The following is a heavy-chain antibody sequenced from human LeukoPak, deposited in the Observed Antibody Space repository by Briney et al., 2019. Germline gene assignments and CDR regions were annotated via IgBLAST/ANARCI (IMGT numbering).Heavy chain of an antibody. CDR1: GYTLTELS. Sequence: WASVKVSCKVSGYTLTELSMHWVRQAPGKGLEWMGGFDPEDGETIYAQKFQGRVTMTEDTSTDTAYMELSSLRSEDTAVYYCAPRVTTFDAFDIWGQGTMVTVSS. J-gene: IGHJ3*02. D-gene: IGHD4-17*01. CDR3: APRVTTFDAFDI. CDR2: FDPEDGET. V-gene: IGHV1-24*01.